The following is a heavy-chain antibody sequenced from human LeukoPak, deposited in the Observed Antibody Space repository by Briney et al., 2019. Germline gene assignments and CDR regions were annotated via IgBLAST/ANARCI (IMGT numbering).Heavy chain of an antibody. CDR1: GGSISGYF. D-gene: IGHD5-12*01. Sequence: KSSETLSLTCTVSGGSISGYFWSWIRQPAGKGLEWIGRIYSSGSNNYNPSLKSRVTMSLDTSKNHLSLNLSSVTAADTAVYYCAREPTSGREPTSGRPLDYWGQGTPVTVSS. J-gene: IGHJ4*02. V-gene: IGHV4-4*07. CDR2: IYSSGSN. CDR3: AREPTSGREPTSGRPLDY.